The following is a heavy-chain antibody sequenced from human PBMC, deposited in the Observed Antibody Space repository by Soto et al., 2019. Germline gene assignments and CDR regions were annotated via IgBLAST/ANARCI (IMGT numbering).Heavy chain of an antibody. V-gene: IGHV3-23*01. J-gene: IGHJ3*02. CDR3: ASHRQRAFET. CDR1: GFTFSSYA. Sequence: EVQLLESGGGLVQPGGSLRLSCAASGFTFSSYAMSWVRQAPGKGLEWVSAITTNGGGTHDADSVKGRFTISRDNSKNTLYLQMNSLRAEDTDVYYCASHRQRAFETWGQGTMVTVSS. CDR2: ITTNGGGT.